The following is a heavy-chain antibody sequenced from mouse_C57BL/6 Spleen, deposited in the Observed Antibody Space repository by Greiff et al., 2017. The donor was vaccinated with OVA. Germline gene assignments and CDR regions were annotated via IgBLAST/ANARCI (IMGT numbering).Heavy chain of an antibody. CDR2: INYDGSST. CDR1: GFTFSDYY. J-gene: IGHJ2*01. D-gene: IGHD1-1*01. Sequence: EVQLVESEGGLVQPGSSMKLSCTASGFTFSDYYMAWVRQVPEKGLEWVANINYDGSSTYYLDSLKSRFIISRDNAKNILYLQMSSLKSEDTATYYCAREDYYGRRYFDYWGQGTTLTVSS. CDR3: AREDYYGRRYFDY. V-gene: IGHV5-16*01.